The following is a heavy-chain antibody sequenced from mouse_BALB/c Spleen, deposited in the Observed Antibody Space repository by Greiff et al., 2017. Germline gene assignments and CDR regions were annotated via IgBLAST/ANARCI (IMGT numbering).Heavy chain of an antibody. CDR2: INPSNGRT. J-gene: IGHJ2*01. Sequence: QLQQPGAELVKPGASVKLSCKASGYTFTSYWMHWVKQRPGQGLEWIGEINPSNGRTNYNEKFKSKATLTVDKSSSTAYMQLSSLTSEDSAVYYCASHYYGSPFDYWGQGTTLTVSS. CDR3: ASHYYGSPFDY. CDR1: GYTFTSYW. V-gene: IGHV1S81*02. D-gene: IGHD1-1*01.